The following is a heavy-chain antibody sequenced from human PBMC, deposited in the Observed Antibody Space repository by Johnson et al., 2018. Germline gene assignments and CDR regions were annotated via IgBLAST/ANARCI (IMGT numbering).Heavy chain of an antibody. D-gene: IGHD6-13*01. J-gene: IGHJ6*03. Sequence: QVQLQQSGPGLVKPSQTLSLTCAISGDSVSSNSAAWNWIRQSPSRGLEWLGRTYYRSKWYNDYAVSVKSRITIHPDTSKNQFSLQLNSVTPEDTAVYYCAREGIAAAGYYYYYMDVWGKGTTVTGSS. V-gene: IGHV6-1*01. CDR1: GDSVSSNSAA. CDR3: AREGIAAAGYYYYYMDV. CDR2: TYYRSKWYN.